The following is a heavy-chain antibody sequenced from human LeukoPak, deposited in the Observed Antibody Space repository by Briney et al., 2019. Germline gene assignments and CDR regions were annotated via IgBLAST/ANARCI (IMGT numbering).Heavy chain of an antibody. V-gene: IGHV1-18*04. D-gene: IGHD3-9*01. J-gene: IGHJ4*02. CDR1: GYTFTSYG. CDR2: ISAYNGNT. Sequence: GASVKVSCKASGYTFTSYGISWVRQAPGQGREWMGWISAYNGNTNYAQKLQGRVTMTTDTSTSTTYMELRSLRSDDTAVYYCARDRGSGLRYFDWLPCYWGQGTLVTVSS. CDR3: ARDRGSGLRYFDWLPCY.